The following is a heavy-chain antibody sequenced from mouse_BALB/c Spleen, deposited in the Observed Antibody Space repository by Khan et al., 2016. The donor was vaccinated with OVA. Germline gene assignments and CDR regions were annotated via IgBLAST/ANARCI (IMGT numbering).Heavy chain of an antibody. CDR3: ASGGYWYFDV. D-gene: IGHD1-1*02. CDR1: GYTFTNYG. J-gene: IGHJ1*01. CDR2: INTYTGEP. V-gene: IGHV9-3-1*01. Sequence: QIQLVQSGPELKKPGETVEISCKASGYTFTNYGMNWVKQTPGKGLKWMGWINTYTGEPTYADDFKGRFAYSLDTSASTAYLQINNLKNGDSATYFCASGGYWYFDVWGAGTTVTVSS.